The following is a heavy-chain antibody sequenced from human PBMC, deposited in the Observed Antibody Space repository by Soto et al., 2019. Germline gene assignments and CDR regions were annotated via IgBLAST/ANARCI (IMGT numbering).Heavy chain of an antibody. CDR2: IYSGGST. V-gene: IGHV3-53*01. CDR3: SRDTRYTSSSPGYYYYGMDV. D-gene: IGHD6-6*01. CDR1: GPTVRSNY. J-gene: IGHJ6*02. Sequence: GGSLRLSCAGSGPTVRSNYMSWVRQAPGKGLEWVSVIYSGGSTYYADSVKGRFTISRDTSKYTLYLQMNSLRAEDTVVYYCSRDTRYTSSSPGYYYYGMDVWGQGTTVTVSS.